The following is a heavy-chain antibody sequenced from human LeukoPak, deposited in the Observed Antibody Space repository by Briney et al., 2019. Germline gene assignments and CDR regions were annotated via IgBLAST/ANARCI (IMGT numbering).Heavy chain of an antibody. Sequence: GASVKVSCKASGYTFTGYYMHWVRQAPGQGLEWMGWINPNSGVTNYAQKFQGRVTMTRDTSISTAYMELNRLTSDDTAMYYCARDDYYYHSTGYQVDAFDIWGQGTLVTASS. D-gene: IGHD3-22*01. CDR3: ARDDYYYHSTGYQVDAFDI. V-gene: IGHV1-2*02. J-gene: IGHJ3*02. CDR1: GYTFTGYY. CDR2: INPNSGVT.